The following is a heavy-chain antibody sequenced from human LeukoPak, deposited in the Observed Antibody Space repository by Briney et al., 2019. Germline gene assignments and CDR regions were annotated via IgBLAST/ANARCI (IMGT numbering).Heavy chain of an antibody. CDR2: IYYSGST. D-gene: IGHD6-19*01. CDR3: ARGAPYSSGWLAGY. J-gene: IGHJ4*02. V-gene: IGHV4-30-4*01. Sequence: SQTLSLTCTVSGGSISSGDYYWSWLRQSPGKGLEWIGYIYYSGSTYYNPSLKSRVTLSIDTSKNHFSLKLSSVTAADTAVYYCARGAPYSSGWLAGYWGQGTLVTVSS. CDR1: GGSISSGDYY.